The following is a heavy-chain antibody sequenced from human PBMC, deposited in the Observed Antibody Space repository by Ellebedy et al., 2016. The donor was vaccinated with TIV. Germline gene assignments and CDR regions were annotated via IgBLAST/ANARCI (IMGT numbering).Heavy chain of an antibody. Sequence: GGSLRLSXAASGFTFSSYSMNWVRQAPGKGLEWVSSISSSSSYIYYADSVKGRFTISRDNAKNSLYLQMNSLRAEDTAVYYCARETHRITIFGVVTPEALDYWGQGTLVTVSS. CDR3: ARETHRITIFGVVTPEALDY. CDR1: GFTFSSYS. CDR2: ISSSSSYI. J-gene: IGHJ4*02. V-gene: IGHV3-21*01. D-gene: IGHD3-3*01.